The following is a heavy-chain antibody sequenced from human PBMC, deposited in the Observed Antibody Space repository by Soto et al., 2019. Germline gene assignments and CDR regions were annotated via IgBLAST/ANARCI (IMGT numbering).Heavy chain of an antibody. V-gene: IGHV3-21*01. CDR1: GFTLKGYS. D-gene: IGHD3-3*01. CDR2: ISDSGNYI. CDR3: AKDSRYYDFWSGADYYYYGMDV. Sequence: GGSLRLSCAASGFTLKGYSMNWVRQAPGKGLEWVSSISDSGNYIFHADSVKGRFTISRDNSKNTLYLQMNSLRAEDTAVYYCAKDSRYYDFWSGADYYYYGMDVWGQGTTVTVSS. J-gene: IGHJ6*02.